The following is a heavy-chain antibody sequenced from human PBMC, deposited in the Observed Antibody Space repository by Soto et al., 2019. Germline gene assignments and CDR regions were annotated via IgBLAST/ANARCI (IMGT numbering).Heavy chain of an antibody. J-gene: IGHJ6*02. CDR1: GGSISSSNG. V-gene: IGHV4-4*02. CDR3: ARSPVFSGYYPRWYYYGMDV. CDR2: IYHSGST. Sequence: RLSLTGAVTGGSISSSNGMVWGRQPPWQGLEWIGEIYHSGSTNYNPSLKSRVTISEDKSKNQFSLKLSSVTAADTAVYYCARSPVFSGYYPRWYYYGMDVWGQGTKVIVS. D-gene: IGHD3-22*01.